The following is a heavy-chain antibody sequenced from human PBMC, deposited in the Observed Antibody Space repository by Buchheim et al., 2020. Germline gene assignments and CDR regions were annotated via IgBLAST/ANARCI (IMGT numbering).Heavy chain of an antibody. Sequence: QVQLVESGGGVVQPGRSLRLSCAASGFTFSSYGMHWVRQAPGKGLEWVAVISYDGSNKYYGDSVKGRFTISRDNSKNTLYLQMNSLRAEDTAVYYRAKDRRYSSYFDYWGQGTL. CDR1: GFTFSSYG. V-gene: IGHV3-30*18. J-gene: IGHJ4*02. CDR2: ISYDGSNK. CDR3: AKDRRYSSYFDY. D-gene: IGHD5-18*01.